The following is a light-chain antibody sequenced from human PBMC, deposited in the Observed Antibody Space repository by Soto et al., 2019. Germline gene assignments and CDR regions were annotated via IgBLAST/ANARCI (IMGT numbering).Light chain of an antibody. CDR1: SSDVGAYVY. Sequence: QSALTQPASVSGSPGQSIIISCGGTSSDVGAYVYVSWYQQYPGKAPKLIIYEVNNRPSGVSGRFSGSKSDTTAYLTISGLQAEDEADYYCSSYSDSDTKVFGSGTKLTAL. V-gene: IGLV2-14*03. J-gene: IGLJ1*01. CDR3: SSYSDSDTKV. CDR2: EVN.